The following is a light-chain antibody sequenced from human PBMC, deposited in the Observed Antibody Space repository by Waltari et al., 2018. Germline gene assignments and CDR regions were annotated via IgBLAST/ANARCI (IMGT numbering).Light chain of an antibody. CDR2: GAS. V-gene: IGKV3-20*01. Sequence: EIVLTQSPGTLSLSPGERATLSCRASQSVSRTLAWYQQKPGQAPRLLIYGASIRATGIPDRFSGSGSGTDFSLTISRLEPEDFAVYYCQHYVRLPVTFGQGTKVEIK. CDR1: QSVSRT. J-gene: IGKJ1*01. CDR3: QHYVRLPVT.